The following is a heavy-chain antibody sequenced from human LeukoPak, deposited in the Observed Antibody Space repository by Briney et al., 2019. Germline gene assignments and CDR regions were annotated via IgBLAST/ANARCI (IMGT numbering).Heavy chain of an antibody. V-gene: IGHV4-31*03. CDR2: IYYSGST. Sequence: SETLSLTCTVSGGSVSSGSYYWSWIRQPPGKGLEWIGYIYYSGSTYYNPSLKSRVTISVDTSKNQSSLKLSSVTAADTAVYYCARALGYCSSTSCYRENYGMDVWGQGTTVTVSS. CDR3: ARALGYCSSTSCYRENYGMDV. D-gene: IGHD2-2*01. CDR1: GGSVSSGSYY. J-gene: IGHJ6*02.